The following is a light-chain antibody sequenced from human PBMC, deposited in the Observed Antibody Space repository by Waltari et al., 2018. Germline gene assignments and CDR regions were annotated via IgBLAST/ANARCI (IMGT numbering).Light chain of an antibody. CDR2: EIS. V-gene: IGLV2-23*02. J-gene: IGLJ1*01. CDR3: CSFAGYGIYV. Sequence: QSALTQPASVSGSPGQSITISCTAVNSNVDILHLVSWYQHHPGRNPRLLIYEISQRPSGISNRFSGSKSGNTASLTISGLQPEDEADYFCCSFAGYGIYVFGSGTQVCVL. CDR1: NSNVDILHL.